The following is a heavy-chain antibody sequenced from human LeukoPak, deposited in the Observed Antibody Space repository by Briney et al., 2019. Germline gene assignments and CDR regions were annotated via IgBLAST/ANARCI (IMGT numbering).Heavy chain of an antibody. J-gene: IGHJ4*02. D-gene: IGHD5-18*01. CDR2: ISYDGSNK. V-gene: IGHV3-30-3*01. CDR3: ARGLLYFDY. CDR1: GFTFSSYA. Sequence: GGSLRLSCAASGFTFSSYAMSWVRQAPGKGLEWVAVISYDGSNKYYADSVKGRFTISRDNSKNTLYLQMNSLRAEDTAVYYRARGLLYFDYWGQGTLVTVSS.